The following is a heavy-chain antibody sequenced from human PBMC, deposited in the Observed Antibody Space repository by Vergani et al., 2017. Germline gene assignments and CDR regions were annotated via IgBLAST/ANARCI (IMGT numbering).Heavy chain of an antibody. V-gene: IGHV3-48*01. CDR1: GFTSNHYA. Sequence: EVQLLESGGDLVQPGGSLRLSCAASGFTSNHYAMNWVRQAPGKGLEWVSYISSGSSTIYYADSVKGRITISRDNAKNSVYLQMNSLRAEDTAVYYCARAPHLPLTGVDYWGQGTLVTVSS. CDR2: ISSGSSTI. CDR3: ARAPHLPLTGVDY. D-gene: IGHD7-27*01. J-gene: IGHJ4*02.